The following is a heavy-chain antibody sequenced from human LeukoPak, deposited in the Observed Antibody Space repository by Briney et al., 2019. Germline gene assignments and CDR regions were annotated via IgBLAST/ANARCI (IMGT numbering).Heavy chain of an antibody. Sequence: SGGSLRLSCAASGFTFSSYWMSWVRQAPGKRLEWVANIKQDGSEKYYVDSVKGRFTISRDNAKNSLYLQMNSLRAEDTAVYYCARDASSGSSLPSFDYWGQGTLVTVSS. CDR2: IKQDGSEK. CDR3: ARDASSGSSLPSFDY. D-gene: IGHD3-22*01. J-gene: IGHJ4*02. CDR1: GFTFSSYW. V-gene: IGHV3-7*01.